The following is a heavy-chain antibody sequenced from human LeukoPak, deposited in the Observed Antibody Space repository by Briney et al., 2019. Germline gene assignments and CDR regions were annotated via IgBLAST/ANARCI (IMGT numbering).Heavy chain of an antibody. V-gene: IGHV1-18*01. CDR1: GGTFSSYA. CDR3: ARTLGYCSSTSCYLDY. D-gene: IGHD2-2*01. J-gene: IGHJ4*02. CDR2: ISPYNGNT. Sequence: ASVKVSCKASGGTFSSYAISWVRQAPGQGLEWMGWISPYNGNTNYAQKLQGRVNMTTDTSTSTAYMELRSLRSDDTAVYYCARTLGYCSSTSCYLDYWGQGTLVTVSS.